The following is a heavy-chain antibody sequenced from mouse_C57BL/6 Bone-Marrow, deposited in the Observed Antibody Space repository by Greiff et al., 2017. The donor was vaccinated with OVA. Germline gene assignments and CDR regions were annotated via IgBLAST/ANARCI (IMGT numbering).Heavy chain of an antibody. Sequence: ESGPGMVKPSQSLSLTCTVTGYSITSGYDWHWIRHFPGNKLEWMGYISYSGSTNSNPSLKSRISITHDTFKNHFFLRLDSMTTESTATYYCAREDGYYVGWYFDVWGTGTTVTVSS. CDR1: GYSITSGYD. D-gene: IGHD2-3*01. V-gene: IGHV3-1*01. CDR2: ISYSGST. J-gene: IGHJ1*03. CDR3: AREDGYYVGWYFDV.